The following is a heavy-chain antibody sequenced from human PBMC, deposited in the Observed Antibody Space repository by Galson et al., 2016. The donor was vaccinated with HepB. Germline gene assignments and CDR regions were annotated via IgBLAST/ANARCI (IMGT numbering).Heavy chain of an antibody. CDR2: INQNGREA. CDR1: KFTFSNSW. CDR3: ARDPAAQCGSTRCWGAFDI. Sequence: SLRLSCAASKFTFSNSWMTWVRQTPGKGLQWVANINQNGREAYYDDSVKGRFTISRDNAKNFLYLQMNSLRAEDTAVYYCARDPAAQCGSTRCWGAFDIWGRGTMVTVSS. V-gene: IGHV3-7*01. D-gene: IGHD2-2*01. J-gene: IGHJ3*02.